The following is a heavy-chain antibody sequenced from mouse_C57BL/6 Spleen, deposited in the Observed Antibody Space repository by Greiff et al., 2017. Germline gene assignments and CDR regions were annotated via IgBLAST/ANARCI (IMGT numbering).Heavy chain of an antibody. V-gene: IGHV5-6*01. CDR3: ARHGDITTVVAQFAY. Sequence: EVHLVESGGDLVKPGGSLKLSCAASGFTFSSYGMSWVRQTPDKRLEWVATISSGGSYTYYPDSVKGRITITRDNATNTLYLQMSSLTSEDTAMYYCARHGDITTVVAQFAYWGQGTLVTVSA. CDR2: ISSGGSYT. J-gene: IGHJ3*01. D-gene: IGHD1-1*01. CDR1: GFTFSSYG.